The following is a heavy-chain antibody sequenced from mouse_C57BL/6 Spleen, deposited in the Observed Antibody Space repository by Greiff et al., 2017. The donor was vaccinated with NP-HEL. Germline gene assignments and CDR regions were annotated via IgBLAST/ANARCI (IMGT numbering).Heavy chain of an antibody. V-gene: IGHV1-82*01. CDR2: IYPGDGDA. CDR1: GYAFSSSW. Sequence: VQLVESGPELVKPGASVKISCKASGYAFSSSWMNWVKQRPGKGLEWIGRIYPGDGDANYNGKFKGTATLTADKSSSTAYMQLSSLTSEDSAVYFCAPYYYGSSYPYAMDYWGQGTSVTVSS. J-gene: IGHJ4*01. CDR3: APYYYGSSYPYAMDY. D-gene: IGHD1-1*01.